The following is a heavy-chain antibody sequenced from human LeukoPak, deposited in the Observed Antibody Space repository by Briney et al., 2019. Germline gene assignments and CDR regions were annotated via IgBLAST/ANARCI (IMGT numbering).Heavy chain of an antibody. CDR3: AREPTSSYYDSSGWPDY. D-gene: IGHD3-22*01. CDR2: INTDGSNT. V-gene: IGHV3-74*01. Sequence: GGSLRLSCAASGFTFSSYWMHWVRQAPGKGLLWVSRINTDGSNTIYADSVKGRFTISRDNAKNTLYQQMNSLRAEDTAVYYCAREPTSSYYDSSGWPDYWGQGTLVTVSS. CDR1: GFTFSSYW. J-gene: IGHJ4*02.